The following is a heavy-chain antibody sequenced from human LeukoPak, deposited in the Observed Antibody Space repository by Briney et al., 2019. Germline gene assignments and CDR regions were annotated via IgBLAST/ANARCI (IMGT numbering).Heavy chain of an antibody. CDR3: ARGKNSSGRLSWFDP. CDR2: INHSGST. V-gene: IGHV4-34*01. Sequence: SSETLSLTCTVSGGSISGYYWSWIRQPPGKGLEWIGEINHSGSTNYNPSLKSRVTISVDTSKNQFSLKLSSVTAADTAVYYCARGKNSSGRLSWFDPWGQGTLVTVSS. CDR1: GGSISGYY. J-gene: IGHJ5*02. D-gene: IGHD6-19*01.